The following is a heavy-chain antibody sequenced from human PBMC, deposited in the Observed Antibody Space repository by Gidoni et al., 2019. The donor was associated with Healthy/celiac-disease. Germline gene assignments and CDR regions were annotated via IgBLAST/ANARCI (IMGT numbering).Heavy chain of an antibody. CDR3: ARDKYSSSSGGSFNWFDP. J-gene: IGHJ5*02. V-gene: IGHV3-30-3*01. CDR2: ISYVGSNK. Sequence: QVQLVESGGGVVQPGRSLRLSCAASGFTFSSYSMHWVRQAPGKGLEWVAVISYVGSNKYYADSVKGRFTISRDNSKNTLYLQMNSLRAEDTAVYYCARDKYSSSSGGSFNWFDPWGQGTLVTVSS. D-gene: IGHD6-6*01. CDR1: GFTFSSYS.